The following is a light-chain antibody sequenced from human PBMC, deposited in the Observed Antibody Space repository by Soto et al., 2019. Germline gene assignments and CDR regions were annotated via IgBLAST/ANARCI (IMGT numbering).Light chain of an antibody. Sequence: DIQMTQSPSSLSASVGDSVTLTCRASQRLFSFLNWYQQAPGRAPKLLISTAYKLQSGVPSRFSGSESGTEFTLTISSLQPEDFAIYFYQQNYSAPFTFGPGTKVDVK. V-gene: IGKV1-39*01. CDR2: TAY. CDR1: QRLFSF. CDR3: QQNYSAPFT. J-gene: IGKJ3*01.